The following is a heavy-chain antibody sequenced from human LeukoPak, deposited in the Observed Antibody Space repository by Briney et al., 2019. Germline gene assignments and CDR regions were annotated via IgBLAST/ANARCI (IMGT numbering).Heavy chain of an antibody. V-gene: IGHV1-69*01. CDR2: IIPIFGTA. D-gene: IGHD3-16*01. CDR1: GGTFSSYA. J-gene: IGHJ4*02. Sequence: SVKVSCKASGGTFSSYAISWLRQAPGQGLEWMGGIIPIFGTANYAQKFQGRVTITADESTSTAYMELSSLRSEDTAVYYCARSPPSQQSFGGVDYWGQGTLVTVSS. CDR3: ARSPPSQQSFGGVDY.